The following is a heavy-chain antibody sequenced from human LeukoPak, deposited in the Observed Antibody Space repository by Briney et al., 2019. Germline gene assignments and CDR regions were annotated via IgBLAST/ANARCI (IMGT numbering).Heavy chain of an antibody. CDR2: ISYDGSNK. CDR3: AKVVRGVIGY. D-gene: IGHD3-10*01. V-gene: IGHV3-30*04. Sequence: QPGGSLRLSCAASGFNFSGSAIHWVRQAPGKGLEWVAVISYDGSNKYYADSVKGRFTISRDNSKNTLYLQMNSLRAEDTAVYYCAKVVRGVIGYWGQGTLVTVSS. CDR1: GFNFSGSA. J-gene: IGHJ4*02.